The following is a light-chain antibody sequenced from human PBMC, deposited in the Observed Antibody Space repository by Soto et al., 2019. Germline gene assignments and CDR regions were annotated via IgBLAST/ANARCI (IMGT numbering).Light chain of an antibody. V-gene: IGKV1-39*01. CDR2: AAS. CDR1: QGISTY. Sequence: DIQMTPSASTLSGSVGDRITITFRASQGISTYLNWYQQKPGKAPKLLIYAASSLQSGVPSRFSGSGSETDFTLTISSLQPEDFATYSCQQSYSTTWTFGQGTKVDI. J-gene: IGKJ1*01. CDR3: QQSYSTTWT.